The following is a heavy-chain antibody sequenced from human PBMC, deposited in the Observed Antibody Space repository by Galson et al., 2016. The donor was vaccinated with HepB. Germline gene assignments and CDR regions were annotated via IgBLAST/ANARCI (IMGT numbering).Heavy chain of an antibody. Sequence: TLSLTCTVSGDSVNTVRYYWSWIRQFPEKGLEWIGYIYNGGSAYYNPSLKSRVPISVDTAKTQFSLKPNSVTAADTAVYYCGTWIAALGTGGFEIWGQGTMVTVSS. D-gene: IGHD6-13*01. CDR3: GTWIAALGTGGFEI. CDR1: GDSVNTVRYY. CDR2: IYNGGSA. J-gene: IGHJ3*02. V-gene: IGHV4-31*03.